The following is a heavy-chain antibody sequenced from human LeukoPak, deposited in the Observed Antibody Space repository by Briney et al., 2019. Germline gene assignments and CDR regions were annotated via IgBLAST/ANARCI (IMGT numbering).Heavy chain of an antibody. CDR3: AKDGVAATLYYYYYYMDV. V-gene: IGHV3-66*01. Sequence: GGSLRLSCAASGFIVSDNYMSWVRQAPGKGLEWVSIIYSGGTTHYADSVKGRFAISRDNSENTLYLQMNSLRAEDTAVYYCAKDGVAATLYYYYYYMDVWGKGTTVTISS. D-gene: IGHD2-15*01. CDR2: IYSGGTT. J-gene: IGHJ6*03. CDR1: GFIVSDNY.